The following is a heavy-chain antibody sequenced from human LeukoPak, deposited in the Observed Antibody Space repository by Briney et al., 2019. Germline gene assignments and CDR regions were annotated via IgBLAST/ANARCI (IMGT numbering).Heavy chain of an antibody. J-gene: IGHJ4*02. CDR3: AKYGVVGAGYFDY. CDR2: ISGSAGNI. D-gene: IGHD1-26*01. Sequence: GGSLRLSCAASGFTFSTYAMSWVRQAPGKGLEWVSTISGSAGNIYYADSVKGRVTISRDNSKNTVYLQMSSLSPEDTAVYYCAKYGVVGAGYFDYWGQGTLVTVSS. CDR1: GFTFSTYA. V-gene: IGHV3-23*01.